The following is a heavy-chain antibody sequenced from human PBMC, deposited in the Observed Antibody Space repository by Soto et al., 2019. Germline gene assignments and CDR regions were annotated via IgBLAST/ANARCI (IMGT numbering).Heavy chain of an antibody. J-gene: IGHJ4*02. Sequence: SETLSLTCTVSGGSVSSGSYYWSWIRQPPGKGLEWIGYIYYSGSTNYNTSLKSRVTISVDTSKNQFSLKLSSVTAADTAVYYCAREGGSSPFDYWGQGTLVTVSS. CDR2: IYYSGST. V-gene: IGHV4-61*01. CDR1: GGSVSSGSYY. D-gene: IGHD6-6*01. CDR3: AREGGSSPFDY.